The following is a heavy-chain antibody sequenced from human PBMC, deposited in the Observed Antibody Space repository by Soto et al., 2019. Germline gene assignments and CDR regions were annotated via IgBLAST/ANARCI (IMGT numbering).Heavy chain of an antibody. V-gene: IGHV3-30*18. Sequence: GGSLRLSCAASGFTFSDYYMSWVRQAPGKGLEWVAVISYDGSNKYYADSVKGRFTISRDNSKNTLYLQMNSLRAEDTAVYYCAKGSYYDSSGYYSDWGQGTLVTVSS. D-gene: IGHD3-22*01. CDR3: AKGSYYDSSGYYSD. CDR2: ISYDGSNK. CDR1: GFTFSDYY. J-gene: IGHJ4*02.